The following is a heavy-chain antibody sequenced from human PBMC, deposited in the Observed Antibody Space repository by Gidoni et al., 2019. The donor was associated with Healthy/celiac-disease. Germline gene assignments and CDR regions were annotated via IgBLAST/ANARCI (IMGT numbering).Heavy chain of an antibody. J-gene: IGHJ5*02. D-gene: IGHD3-9*01. CDR3: AKDRGPVYYDIFGGNWFDP. Sequence: EVQLLESGGGLVQPGGSLRLSCAASGFTFSSYAMSWVRQAPGKGLEWVSAISGSGGSTYYADSVKGRFTISRDNSKNTLYLQMNSLRAEDTAVYYCAKDRGPVYYDIFGGNWFDPWGQGTLVTVSS. CDR1: GFTFSSYA. V-gene: IGHV3-23*01. CDR2: ISGSGGST.